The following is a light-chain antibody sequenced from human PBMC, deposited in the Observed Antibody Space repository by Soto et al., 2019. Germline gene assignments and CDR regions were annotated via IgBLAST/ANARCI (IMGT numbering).Light chain of an antibody. CDR2: GAS. CDR3: QQFNTSPMYT. J-gene: IGKJ2*01. CDR1: QSLNSNY. V-gene: IGKV3-20*01. Sequence: EIVLTQSPGTLSLSPGERATLSCRASQSLNSNYLAWYQQKPGQAPRLLIYGASTRATGIPERFSGSASGTDFSLTISRLEPEDFAVYYCQQFNTSPMYTFGQGTKLEIK.